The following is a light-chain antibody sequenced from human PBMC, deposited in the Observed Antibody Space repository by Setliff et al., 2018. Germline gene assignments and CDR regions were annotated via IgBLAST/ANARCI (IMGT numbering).Light chain of an antibody. CDR1: SSDISVYNY. Sequence: QSVLTQPPSASGSPGQSVTISCTGTSSDISVYNYVSWYQQHPGKAPKLMIYEVSKRPSGVPDRFSGPKSGNTASLTISGLQPEDEADYYCSSYEGGNNYVFGSGTKVTVL. CDR2: EVS. CDR3: SSYEGGNNYV. J-gene: IGLJ1*01. V-gene: IGLV2-8*01.